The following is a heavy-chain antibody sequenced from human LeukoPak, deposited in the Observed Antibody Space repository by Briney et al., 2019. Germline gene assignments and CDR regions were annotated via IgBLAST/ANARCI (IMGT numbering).Heavy chain of an antibody. Sequence: GGSLRLSCAASGFTFDDYAMHWVRQAPGKGLEWVSGISWNSGSIGYADSVKGRLTISRDNAKNSLYLQMNSLRAEDTALYYCAKGRGSYDYYGMDVWGQGTTVTVSS. CDR2: ISWNSGSI. J-gene: IGHJ6*02. D-gene: IGHD1-26*01. CDR1: GFTFDDYA. CDR3: AKGRGSYDYYGMDV. V-gene: IGHV3-9*01.